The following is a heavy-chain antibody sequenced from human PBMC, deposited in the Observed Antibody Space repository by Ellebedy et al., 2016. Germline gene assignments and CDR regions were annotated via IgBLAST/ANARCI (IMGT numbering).Heavy chain of an antibody. CDR3: AKVRGYDYLD. Sequence: GESLKISXAASGFTFSSYALSWVRQAPGKGLEWVSAIIDSGTSTYYADSVRGRFIISRDNSKNTLYLQMNSLRAEDTAVYYCAKVRGYDYLDWGQGTLVTVSS. CDR1: GFTFSSYA. J-gene: IGHJ4*02. V-gene: IGHV3-23*01. D-gene: IGHD5-12*01. CDR2: IIDSGTST.